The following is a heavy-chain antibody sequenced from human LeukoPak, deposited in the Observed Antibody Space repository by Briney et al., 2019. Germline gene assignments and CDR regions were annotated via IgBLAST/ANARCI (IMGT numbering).Heavy chain of an antibody. D-gene: IGHD2-15*01. Sequence: SGAPSHTSTESGGSISSSSYYWGWIRQPPRNGLEWIGSIYYSGTTYYNPSLKSRVTISVDTSKNQFSLKPSSVTAADTAVYYCESCSASVQFFDIWGEGTLVTVSS. CDR1: GGSISSSSYY. CDR3: ESCSASVQFFDI. CDR2: IYYSGTT. V-gene: IGHV4-39*07. J-gene: IGHJ4*02.